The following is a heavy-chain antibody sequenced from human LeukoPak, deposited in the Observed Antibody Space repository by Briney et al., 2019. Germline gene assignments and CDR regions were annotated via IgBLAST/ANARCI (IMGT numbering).Heavy chain of an antibody. CDR2: INPNSGGT. J-gene: IGHJ4*02. CDR1: GYMFTGYY. CDR3: ARGYCSGDCFTLFDY. D-gene: IGHD2-21*02. Sequence: ASVKVSCKASGYMFTGYYMHWVRQAPGQGLEWMGWINPNSGGTNYAQKFQGRVAMTRDTSISTAYMELSSLRSDDTAVYYCARGYCSGDCFTLFDYWGQGTLVTVSS. V-gene: IGHV1-2*02.